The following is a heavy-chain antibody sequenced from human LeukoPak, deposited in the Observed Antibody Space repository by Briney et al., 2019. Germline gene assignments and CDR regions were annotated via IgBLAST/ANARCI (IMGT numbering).Heavy chain of an antibody. Sequence: GASVKVSSKASGGTFSSYAISWVRQAPGQGLEWMGGIIPIFGTANSAQKFQGRVTITTDESTSTAYMELSSLRSEDTAVYYCARGGGPTVTPSWGQGTLVTVSS. V-gene: IGHV1-69*05. J-gene: IGHJ4*02. CDR2: IIPIFGTA. D-gene: IGHD4-17*01. CDR1: GGTFSSYA. CDR3: ARGGGPTVTPS.